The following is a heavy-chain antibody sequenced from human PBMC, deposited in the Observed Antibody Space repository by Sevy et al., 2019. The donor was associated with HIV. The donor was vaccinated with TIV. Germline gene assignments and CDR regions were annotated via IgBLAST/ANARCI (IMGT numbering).Heavy chain of an antibody. CDR2: ISGSGGST. V-gene: IGHV3-23*01. CDR3: AKGDSTFYGLDV. CDR1: GFTFSSYA. D-gene: IGHD6-13*01. Sequence: GGSLRLPCAASGFTFSSYAMSWVRQAPGKGLEWVSAISGSGGSTYYADSLQGRFTIFRDNSKNTLSLQMNSLRAEDTAVYYCAKGDSTFYGLDVWGQGTTVTVSS. J-gene: IGHJ6*02.